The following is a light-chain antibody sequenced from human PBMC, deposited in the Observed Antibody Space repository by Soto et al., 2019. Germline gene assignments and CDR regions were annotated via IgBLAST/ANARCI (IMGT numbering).Light chain of an antibody. CDR3: QQANSFPLT. J-gene: IGKJ5*01. Sequence: IQMTPSPSSVSASVGDRVTITCRAMQGISSCLAWYQQKPGKAPKLLIYSASSLQSGVPSRFSGSGSGTDFTLTISSLQPDDFATYYCQQANSFPLTFGQGTRLEIK. CDR1: QGISSC. CDR2: SAS. V-gene: IGKV1-12*01.